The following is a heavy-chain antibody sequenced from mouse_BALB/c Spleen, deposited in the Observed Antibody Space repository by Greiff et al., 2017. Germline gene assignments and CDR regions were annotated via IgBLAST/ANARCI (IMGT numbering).Heavy chain of an antibody. CDR3: ARGGGYGDAMDY. CDR2: ISSGGST. D-gene: IGHD3-1*01. Sequence: EVKLMESGGGLVKPGGSLKLSCAASGFTFSSYAMSWVRQTPEKRLEWVASISSGGSTYYPDSVKGRFTISRDNARNILYLQMSSLRSEDTAMYYCARGGGYGDAMDYWGQGTSVTVSS. CDR1: GFTFSSYA. J-gene: IGHJ4*01. V-gene: IGHV5-6-5*01.